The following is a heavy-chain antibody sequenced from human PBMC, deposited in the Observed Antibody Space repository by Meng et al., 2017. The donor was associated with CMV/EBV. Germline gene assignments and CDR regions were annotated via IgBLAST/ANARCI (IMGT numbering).Heavy chain of an antibody. D-gene: IGHD3-3*01. CDR3: ARRNGVPRVFWSYYGMDV. V-gene: IGHV4-34*01. CDR1: GGSFSGYY. J-gene: IGHJ6*02. CDR2: INHSGST. Sequence: ESLKISCAVYGGSFSGYYWSWIRQPPGKGLEWIGEINHSGSTNHNPSLKSRVTISVDTSKNQFSLKLSSVTAADTAVYYCARRNGVPRVFWSYYGMDVWGQGTTVTVSS.